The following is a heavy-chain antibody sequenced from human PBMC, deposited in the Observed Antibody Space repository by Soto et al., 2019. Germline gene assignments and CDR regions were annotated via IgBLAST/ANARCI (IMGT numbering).Heavy chain of an antibody. V-gene: IGHV3-23*01. CDR3: AKVVVTAMVYDNYAMYF. CDR1: GFTFSSYA. J-gene: IGHJ6*02. CDR2: ISGSGDST. Sequence: GGSLRLSCAASGFTFSSYAMSWVRQAPGKGLEWVSAISGSGDSTFYADSVKGRFSISRDNSKSTLYLQMNSLRAEDTAEYYCAKVVVTAMVYDNYAMYFWGQGTTVPVSS. D-gene: IGHD5-18*01.